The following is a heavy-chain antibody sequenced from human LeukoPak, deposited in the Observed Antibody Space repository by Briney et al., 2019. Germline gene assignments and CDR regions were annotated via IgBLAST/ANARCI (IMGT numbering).Heavy chain of an antibody. CDR3: ARGLYCSGGSCYRTLWFDY. CDR2: IYSGGST. D-gene: IGHD2-15*01. V-gene: IGHV3-53*01. CDR1: GFPFRSNY. Sequence: PGGSLSLSCAASGFPFRSNYMRWVRQAPGKGLEGGSVIYSGGSTEYADAVEGRVTISRDKYKKTLYIQMKRLRDEDTAVYYCARGLYCSGGSCYRTLWFDYWGQGTLVTVSS. J-gene: IGHJ4*02.